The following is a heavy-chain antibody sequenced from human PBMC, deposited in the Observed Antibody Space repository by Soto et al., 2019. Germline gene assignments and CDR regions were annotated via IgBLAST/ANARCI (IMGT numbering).Heavy chain of an antibody. J-gene: IGHJ6*02. CDR2: IIPILGIP. V-gene: IGHV1-69*02. Sequence: QVQLVQSGAEVKKPGSSVKVSCKASGGTFSTYTITWVRQAPGQGLEWMGRIIPILGIPNYAQKVQGRVTITADNSTSAAYMEVSSMRDEDTAVYYCGRVGDSDGLDVWGQGTTVTVSS. D-gene: IGHD3-16*01. CDR3: GRVGDSDGLDV. CDR1: GGTFSTYT.